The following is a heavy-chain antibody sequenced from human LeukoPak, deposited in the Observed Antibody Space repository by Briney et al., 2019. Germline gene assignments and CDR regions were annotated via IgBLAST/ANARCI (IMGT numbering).Heavy chain of an antibody. V-gene: IGHV3-7*01. J-gene: IGHJ6*03. D-gene: IGHD3-10*01. CDR2: IKQDGSEK. CDR3: AREGVGDYYYCIDV. CDR1: GFTFSSYW. Sequence: GGSLRLSCAASGFTFSSYWMSWVRQAPGKGLEWVANIKQDGSEKYYVDSVKGRFTISRDNAKKSLYLQMNSLRAEDTAVYYCAREGVGDYYYCIDVWGKGTTVAVSS.